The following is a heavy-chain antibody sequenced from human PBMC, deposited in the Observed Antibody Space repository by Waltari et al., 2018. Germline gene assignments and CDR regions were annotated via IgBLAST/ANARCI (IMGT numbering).Heavy chain of an antibody. Sequence: QVQLVESGGGVVQPGRSLRLSCAASGFTFSSYAMHWVRPAPGKGLEWVAVISYDGSNKYYADSVKGRFTISRDNSKNTLYLQMNSLRAEDTAVYYCSSNYDSSGYTWAFDIWGQGTMVTVSS. V-gene: IGHV3-30-3*01. J-gene: IGHJ3*02. CDR1: GFTFSSYA. CDR3: SSNYDSSGYTWAFDI. CDR2: ISYDGSNK. D-gene: IGHD3-22*01.